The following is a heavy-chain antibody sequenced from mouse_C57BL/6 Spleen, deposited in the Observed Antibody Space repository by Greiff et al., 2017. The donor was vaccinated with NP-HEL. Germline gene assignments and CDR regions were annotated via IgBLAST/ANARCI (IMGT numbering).Heavy chain of an antibody. D-gene: IGHD1-1*01. Sequence: VQLKQSGAELVKPGASVKLSCTASGFNIKDYYMHWVKQRTEQGLEWIGRIDPEDGETKYAPKFQGKATITADTSSNTAYLQLSSLTSEDTAVSYCVITTVVPYDMDYWGQGTSVTVSS. V-gene: IGHV14-2*01. CDR3: VITTVVPYDMDY. CDR1: GFNIKDYY. CDR2: IDPEDGET. J-gene: IGHJ4*01.